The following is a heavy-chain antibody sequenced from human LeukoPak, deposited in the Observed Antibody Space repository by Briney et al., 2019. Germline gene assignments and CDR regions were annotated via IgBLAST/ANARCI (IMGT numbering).Heavy chain of an antibody. V-gene: IGHV3-11*04. D-gene: IGHD4/OR15-4a*01. J-gene: IGHJ4*02. CDR2: ISGSSNTI. Sequence: GGSLRLSCVASGFSVSTNYMHWIRQAPGNGLEWVAYISGSSNTIYYADSVKGRFTISRDNAKDSLYLQMNSLRAEDTAVYYCARVGDNYNEYVDYWGQGTLVTVSS. CDR1: GFSVSTNY. CDR3: ARVGDNYNEYVDY.